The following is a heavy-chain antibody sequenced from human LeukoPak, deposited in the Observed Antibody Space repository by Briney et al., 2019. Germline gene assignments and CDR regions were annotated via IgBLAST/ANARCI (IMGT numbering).Heavy chain of an antibody. Sequence: ASVKVSCKASGYTFTSYGISWVRQAPGQGLEWMGWIRAYNGNTNYAQKFRGRVTITADKSTSTAYMELSSLRSEDTAVYYCARAGVTMVREKSYYYGMDVWGQGTTVTVSS. J-gene: IGHJ6*02. CDR3: ARAGVTMVREKSYYYGMDV. CDR2: IRAYNGNT. D-gene: IGHD3-10*01. CDR1: GYTFTSYG. V-gene: IGHV1-18*01.